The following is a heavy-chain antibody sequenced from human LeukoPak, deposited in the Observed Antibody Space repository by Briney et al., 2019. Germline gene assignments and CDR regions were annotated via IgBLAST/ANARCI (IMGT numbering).Heavy chain of an antibody. J-gene: IGHJ5*02. CDR2: IKQDGSEK. CDR1: GFTFSSYW. Sequence: GGSLRLSCAASGFTFSSYWMSWVRQAPGKGLEWVANIKQDGSEKYYVDSVKGRFTIFRDNAKNSLYLQMNSLRAEDTAVYYCARASDYYDSSGYLTWGQGTLVTVSS. D-gene: IGHD3-22*01. CDR3: ARASDYYDSSGYLT. V-gene: IGHV3-7*03.